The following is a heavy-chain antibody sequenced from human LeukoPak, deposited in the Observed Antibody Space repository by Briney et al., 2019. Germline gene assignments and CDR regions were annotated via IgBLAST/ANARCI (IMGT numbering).Heavy chain of an antibody. J-gene: IGHJ4*02. D-gene: IGHD3-9*01. V-gene: IGHV3-23*01. CDR3: AKDLPTHYDILTGYYEPYYFDY. Sequence: GGSLRLSCAASGFTFSSYAMSWVRQAPGKGLEWVSAISGSGGSTYYADSVKGRFTISRDNSKNTLYLQMNSLRAGDTAVYYCAKDLPTHYDILTGYYEPYYFDYWGQGTLVTVSS. CDR1: GFTFSSYA. CDR2: ISGSGGST.